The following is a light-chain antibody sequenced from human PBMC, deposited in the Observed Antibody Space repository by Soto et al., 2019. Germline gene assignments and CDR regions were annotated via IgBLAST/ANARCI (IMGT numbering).Light chain of an antibody. CDR3: QQYNNWPFS. CDR2: DVS. V-gene: IGKV3-15*01. J-gene: IGKJ5*01. CDR1: QGVTTN. Sequence: EILMTQSPATLSVSPVERAKLSCRAGQGVTTNFAWYQQKSGQSPRLLIYDVSIRATGVPARFSGTGSETDFTLTISGLQSEDSAVYFCQQYNNWPFSCGQGTRLEIK.